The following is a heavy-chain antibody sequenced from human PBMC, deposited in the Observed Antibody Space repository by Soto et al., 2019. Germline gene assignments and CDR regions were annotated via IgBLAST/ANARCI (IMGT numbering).Heavy chain of an antibody. Sequence: QVQLVQSGAEVEKPGASVKVSCKSSGYTFTSYDITWVRQAPGQGLEWMGWVSAYNGNTNYAQKFQGRVSMTKDTSTSTVYMELRSLRSDDTAMYYCARDWGGFDYWGQGTLVTVSS. CDR1: GYTFTSYD. V-gene: IGHV1-18*01. CDR3: ARDWGGFDY. CDR2: VSAYNGNT. D-gene: IGHD7-27*01. J-gene: IGHJ4*02.